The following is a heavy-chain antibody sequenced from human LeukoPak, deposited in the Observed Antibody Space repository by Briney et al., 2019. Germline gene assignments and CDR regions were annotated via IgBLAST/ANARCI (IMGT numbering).Heavy chain of an antibody. V-gene: IGHV4-59*08. J-gene: IGHJ4*02. D-gene: IGHD5-12*01. CDR1: GGSLHNYY. CDR3: ARQAWLLDY. CDR2: IYYSGST. Sequence: PSETLSLTCTVSGGSLHNYYWTWIRQPPGRGLEWIGHIYYSGSTYYNPSLKSRVSISVDTPRNQFTLRLSSVTAADTAVYYCARQAWLLDYWGQGTLVTVAS.